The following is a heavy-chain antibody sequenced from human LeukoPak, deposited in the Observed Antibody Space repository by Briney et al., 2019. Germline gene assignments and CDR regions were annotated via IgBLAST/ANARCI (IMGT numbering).Heavy chain of an antibody. CDR3: ARGNIAAAVDAFDI. Sequence: ASVKVSCKASGYTFTGSYLHWVRQAPGQGLEWMGWLTPNSGGPNYAQKFQGRVTMTRDTSISTAYMELSRLRSDDTAVYYCARGNIAAAVDAFDIWGQGTMVTVSS. CDR1: GYTFTGSY. J-gene: IGHJ3*02. CDR2: LTPNSGGP. D-gene: IGHD6-13*01. V-gene: IGHV1-2*02.